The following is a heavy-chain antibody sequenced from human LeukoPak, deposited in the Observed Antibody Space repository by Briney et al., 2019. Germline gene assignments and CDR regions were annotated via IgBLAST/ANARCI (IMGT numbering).Heavy chain of an antibody. CDR1: GFTLSSYC. V-gene: IGHV3-48*01. J-gene: IGHJ4*02. D-gene: IGHD3-22*01. CDR3: ARDEYYDSSGYTS. Sequence: GGGLRLSCAASGFTLSSYCMTWVRQAPGEGGEWLSYISSSGSTIYYADSVKGRFTISRDNAKNSLYLQMNSLRAEDTAVYYCARDEYYDSSGYTSWGQGTLVTVSS. CDR2: ISSSGSTI.